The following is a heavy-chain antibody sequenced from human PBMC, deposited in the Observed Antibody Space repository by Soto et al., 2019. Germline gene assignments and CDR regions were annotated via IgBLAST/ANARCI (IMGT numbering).Heavy chain of an antibody. CDR1: GFTFSSYS. CDR2: ISSSSSTI. V-gene: IGHV3-48*02. CDR3: ARGLYYYDSRGYWGY. J-gene: IGHJ4*02. D-gene: IGHD3-22*01. Sequence: EVQLVESGGGLVQPGGSLRPSCAASGFTFSSYSMNWARQAPGKGLGGVSYISSSSSTIYYEDSVKGRFTISRDNAKNSLYLQMNSLRDEDTAVYYCARGLYYYDSRGYWGYWGQGTLVTVSS.